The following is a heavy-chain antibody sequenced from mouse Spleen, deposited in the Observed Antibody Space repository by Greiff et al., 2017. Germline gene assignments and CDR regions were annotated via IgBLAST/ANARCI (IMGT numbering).Heavy chain of an antibody. CDR2: ISSGGGNT. D-gene: IGHD1-1*01. Sequence: EVQVVESGGGLVKLGGSLKLSCAASGFTFSSYAMSWVRQTPEKRLEWVATISSGGGNTYYPDSVKGRFTISRDNAKNTLYLQMSSLKSEDTAMYYCARQGTTVVATRYFDYWGQGTTLTVSS. CDR1: GFTFSSYA. J-gene: IGHJ2*01. V-gene: IGHV5-9-3*01. CDR3: ARQGTTVVATRYFDY.